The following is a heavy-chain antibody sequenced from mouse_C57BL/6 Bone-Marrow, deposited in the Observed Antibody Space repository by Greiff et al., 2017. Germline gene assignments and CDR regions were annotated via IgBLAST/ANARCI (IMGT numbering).Heavy chain of an antibody. J-gene: IGHJ2*01. Sequence: QVQLKESGPELVKPGASVKLSCKASGYTFTSYDINWVKQRPGRGLEWIGWIYPRDGSTKYNEKFKGKATLTVDTSSSTAYMELHSLTSEDSAVYVGARSPITTVAYFDYWGQGTTLTVSS. CDR2: IYPRDGST. V-gene: IGHV1-85*01. CDR1: GYTFTSYD. CDR3: ARSPITTVAYFDY. D-gene: IGHD1-1*01.